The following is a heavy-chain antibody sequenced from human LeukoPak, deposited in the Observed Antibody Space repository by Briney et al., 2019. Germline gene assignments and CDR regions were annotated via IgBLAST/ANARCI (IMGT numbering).Heavy chain of an antibody. V-gene: IGHV4-39*01. J-gene: IGHJ4*02. D-gene: IGHD1-26*01. CDR1: GASFSGSNYY. CDR3: AKSGGYGLIDY. Sequence: PSETLSLTCAVSGASFSGSNYYWGWIRQPPGKGLEWIGNIYSSGSTYYNASLQSRVTISIDTSKNQFSLRLNSVTAADTAMYYCAKSGGYGLIDYWGRGTRVTVSS. CDR2: IYSSGST.